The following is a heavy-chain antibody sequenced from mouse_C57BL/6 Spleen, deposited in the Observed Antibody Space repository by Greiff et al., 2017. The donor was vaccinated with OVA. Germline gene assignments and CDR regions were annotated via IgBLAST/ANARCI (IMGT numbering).Heavy chain of an antibody. Sequence: QVQLQQPGTELVKPGASVKLSCKASGYTFTSYWMHWEKQRPGQGLEWIGNINPSNGGTNYNEKFKSKAILTVDKSASTAYMQLSSLTSEDSAIYYCARAEYYGTLHYYAMDYWGQGASVTVSS. D-gene: IGHD2-1*01. CDR1: GYTFTSYW. CDR2: INPSNGGT. V-gene: IGHV1-53*01. J-gene: IGHJ4*01. CDR3: ARAEYYGTLHYYAMDY.